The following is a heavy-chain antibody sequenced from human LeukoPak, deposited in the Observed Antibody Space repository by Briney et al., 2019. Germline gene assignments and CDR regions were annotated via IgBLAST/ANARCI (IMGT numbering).Heavy chain of an antibody. V-gene: IGHV1-2*02. CDR1: RYTLTGYY. D-gene: IGHD3-10*01. J-gene: IGHJ6*02. CDR2: INPNSCDT. Sequence: ASVKDSCKASRYTLTGYYMHWVRQAPGQGLEWMGLINPNSCDTNYAQKFQGRVTMTRDTSISTAYMELSRLRSDDTAVYYCARVDELWFGELLGHYYYGMDVWGQGTTVTVSS. CDR3: ARVDELWFGELLGHYYYGMDV.